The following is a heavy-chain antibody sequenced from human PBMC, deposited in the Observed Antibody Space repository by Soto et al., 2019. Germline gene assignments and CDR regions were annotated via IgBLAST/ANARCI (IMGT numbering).Heavy chain of an antibody. CDR3: ARAHRPNPYSSSISDWFDP. V-gene: IGHV4-30-4*01. J-gene: IGHJ5*02. CDR2: IYYSGST. D-gene: IGHD2-2*01. CDR1: GGSISSGDYY. Sequence: PSETLSLTCSVSGGSISSGDYYWSWIRQPPGKGLEWIGYIYYSGSTYYNPSLKSRVTISVDTSKNQFSLKLSSVTAADTAVYYCARAHRPNPYSSSISDWFDPWGQGTLVTVSS.